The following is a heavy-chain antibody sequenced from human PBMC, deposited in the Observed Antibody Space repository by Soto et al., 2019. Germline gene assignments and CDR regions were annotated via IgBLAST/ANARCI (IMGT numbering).Heavy chain of an antibody. CDR3: ARGDREDIAVVIGVRPGEYGVDV. CDR1: GFTFRNYA. V-gene: IGHV3-30-3*01. D-gene: IGHD2-15*01. CDR2: ISYDGGNK. Sequence: QVQLVESGGGVVQPGRSPRLSCAASGFTFRNYAMHWVRQAPGKGLECVAVISYDGGNKFYRDYVKGRFTISRDNSKNTLCLQINSLRYEDTAVYYCARGDREDIAVVIGVRPGEYGVDVWGQGTTVTVSS. J-gene: IGHJ6*02.